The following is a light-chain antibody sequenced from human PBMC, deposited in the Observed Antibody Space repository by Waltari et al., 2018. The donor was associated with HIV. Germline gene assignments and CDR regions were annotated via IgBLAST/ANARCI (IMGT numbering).Light chain of an antibody. Sequence: EIVMTQSPATLSVSPGERATLSCRASQSVSSNLAWYQQRPGQAPGLLIYGASTRATGNPERFRGSGSGTEFTLTISSLQSEDFAVYYCQQYNNWPRTFGQGTKVEIK. CDR1: QSVSSN. CDR2: GAS. J-gene: IGKJ1*01. V-gene: IGKV3-15*01. CDR3: QQYNNWPRT.